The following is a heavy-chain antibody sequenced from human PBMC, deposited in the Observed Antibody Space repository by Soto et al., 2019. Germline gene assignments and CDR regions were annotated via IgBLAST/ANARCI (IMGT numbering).Heavy chain of an antibody. CDR3: ARDRGPLRTPVYYYYGMDV. CDR2: IYYSGST. CDR1: GGSIGKYY. D-gene: IGHD3-10*01. Sequence: SETLSLTCTVSGGSIGKYYWSWIRRPPGKGLEWIGYIYYSGSTYYNPSLKSRVTISVDTSKNQFSLKLSSVTAADTAVYYCARDRGPLRTPVYYYYGMDVWSQGTTVTVSS. V-gene: IGHV4-30-4*01. J-gene: IGHJ6*02.